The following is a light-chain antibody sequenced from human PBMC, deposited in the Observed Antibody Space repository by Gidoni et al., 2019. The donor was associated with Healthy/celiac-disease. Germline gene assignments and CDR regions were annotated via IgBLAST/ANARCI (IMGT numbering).Light chain of an antibody. CDR3: QQYNSYQWT. CDR1: PSISSW. V-gene: IGKV1-5*03. CDR2: QAS. Sequence: IQMTQSPSTLSASVGDRVTITCRASPSISSWLAWYQQKPGKAPKRLIYQASSLESGVPSRFSGIGSGTEFTITISSLQPDDFATYYCQQYNSYQWTFGQGTKVEIK. J-gene: IGKJ1*01.